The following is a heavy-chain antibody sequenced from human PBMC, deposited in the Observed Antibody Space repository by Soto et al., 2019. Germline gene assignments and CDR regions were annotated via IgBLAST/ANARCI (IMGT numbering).Heavy chain of an antibody. CDR1: GFTFSSYG. CDR2: ISYDGSNK. V-gene: IGHV3-30*18. J-gene: IGHJ6*02. CDR3: AKDPFGGYDSYGMDV. D-gene: IGHD5-12*01. Sequence: GSLRLSCAASGFTFSSYGMHWVRQAPGKGLEWVAVISYDGSNKYYADSVKGRFTISRDNSKNTLYLQMNSLRAEDTAVYYCAKDPFGGYDSYGMDVWGQGT.